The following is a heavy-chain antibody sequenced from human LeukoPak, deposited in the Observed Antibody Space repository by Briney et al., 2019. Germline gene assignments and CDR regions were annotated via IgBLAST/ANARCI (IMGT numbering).Heavy chain of an antibody. Sequence: SETLSLTCTVSGGSISSYYWSWIRQPPGKGLEWIGYIYYSGSTNYNPSLKSRVTISVDTSKNQFSLKLSSVTAADTAVYYCARTPNHYGMDVWGQGTTVTVSS. J-gene: IGHJ6*02. CDR2: IYYSGST. CDR1: GGSISSYY. CDR3: ARTPNHYGMDV. V-gene: IGHV4-59*08.